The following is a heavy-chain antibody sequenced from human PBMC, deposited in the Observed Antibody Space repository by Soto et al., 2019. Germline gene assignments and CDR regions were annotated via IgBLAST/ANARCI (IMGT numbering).Heavy chain of an antibody. CDR1: GFTFSSYA. CDR3: ASTLDY. V-gene: IGHV3-30-3*01. CDR2: ISYDGSNK. Sequence: QVQLVESGGGVVQPGRSLRLSCAASGFTFSSYAMHWVHQAPGKGLEWVAVISYDGSNKYYADSVKGRFTISRDNSKNTLYLQMNSLRAEDTAVYYCASTLDYWGQGTLVTVSS. J-gene: IGHJ4*02.